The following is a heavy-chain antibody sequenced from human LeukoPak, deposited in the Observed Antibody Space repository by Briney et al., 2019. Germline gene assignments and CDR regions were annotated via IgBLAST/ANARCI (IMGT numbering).Heavy chain of an antibody. CDR2: IIPIFGTA. CDR1: GGTFSSYA. Sequence: ASVKVSCKASGGTFSSYAISWVRQAPGQGLEWMGGIIPIFGTANYAQKFQGRVTITTGESTSTAYMELSSLRSEDTAVYYCARGVSSSGLSEGYYFDYWGQGTLVTVSS. V-gene: IGHV1-69*05. D-gene: IGHD3-22*01. CDR3: ARGVSSSGLSEGYYFDY. J-gene: IGHJ4*02.